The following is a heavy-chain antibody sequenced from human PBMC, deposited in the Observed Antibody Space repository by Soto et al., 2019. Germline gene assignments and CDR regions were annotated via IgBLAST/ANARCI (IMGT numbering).Heavy chain of an antibody. D-gene: IGHD2-2*01. CDR3: AREQDIVVTTQPPSPPGV. V-gene: IGHV1-3*01. Sequence: QVPLVQSGAEVKKPGASVKVSCKASGYTFTSYAMHWVRQAPGQRLEWMGWINAGNGNTKYSQKFQGRVTITRDTSASTAYMELSSLRSEDTAVYYCAREQDIVVTTQPPSPPGVWGQGTTVTVSS. CDR1: GYTFTSYA. CDR2: INAGNGNT. J-gene: IGHJ6*02.